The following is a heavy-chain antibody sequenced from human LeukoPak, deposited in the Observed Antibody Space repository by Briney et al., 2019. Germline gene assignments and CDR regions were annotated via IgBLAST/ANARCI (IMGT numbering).Heavy chain of an antibody. CDR2: INHSGST. Sequence: LRLSCAASGFTFSSYSMNWVRQPPGKGLEWIGEINHSGSTNYNPSLKSRVTISVDTSKNQFSLKLSSVTAADTAMYYCARESTTVAGTFDYWGQGTLVTVSS. CDR3: ARESTTVAGTFDY. CDR1: GFTFSSYS. J-gene: IGHJ4*02. V-gene: IGHV4-34*01. D-gene: IGHD6-19*01.